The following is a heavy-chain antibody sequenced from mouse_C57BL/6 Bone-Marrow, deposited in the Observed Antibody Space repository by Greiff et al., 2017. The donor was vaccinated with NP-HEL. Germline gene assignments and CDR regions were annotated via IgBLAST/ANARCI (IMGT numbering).Heavy chain of an antibody. D-gene: IGHD6-1*01. J-gene: IGHJ2*01. CDR2: INYDGSST. V-gene: IGHV5-16*01. CDR3: ARDNRRGDYFDY. CDR1: GFTFSDYY. Sequence: EVKVVESEGGLVQPGRSMKLSCTASGFTFSDYYMAWVRQVPEKGLEWVANINYDGSSTYYLDSLKSRFIISRDNAKNILYLQMSSLKSEDTATYYCARDNRRGDYFDYWGQGTTLTVSS.